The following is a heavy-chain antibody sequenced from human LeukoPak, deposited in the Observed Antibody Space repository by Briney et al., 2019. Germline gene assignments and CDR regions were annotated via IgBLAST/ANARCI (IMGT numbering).Heavy chain of an antibody. CDR1: GYTFTSYG. CDR3: ARVVSSYYGSGSPDPPGNY. V-gene: IGHV1-18*01. CDR2: ISAYNGNT. Sequence: ASVKVSCKASGYTFTSYGISWVRQAPGQGLEWMGWISAYNGNTNYAQKLQGRVTMTTDTSTSTAYMELRSLRFDDTAVYYCARVVSSYYGSGSPDPPGNYWGQGTLVTVSS. J-gene: IGHJ4*02. D-gene: IGHD3-10*01.